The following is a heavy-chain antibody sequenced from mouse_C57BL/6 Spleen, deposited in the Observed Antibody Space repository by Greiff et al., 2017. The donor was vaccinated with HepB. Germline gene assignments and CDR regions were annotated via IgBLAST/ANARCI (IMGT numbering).Heavy chain of an antibody. Sequence: DVKLVESEGGLVQPGSSMKLSCTASGFTFSDYYMAWVRQVPEKGLEWVANINYDGSSTYYLDSLKSRFIISRDNAKNILYLQMSSLKSEDTATYYCARDLTIYYDYDGWYFDVWGTGTTVTVSS. CDR3: ARDLTIYYDYDGWYFDV. D-gene: IGHD2-4*01. V-gene: IGHV5-16*01. J-gene: IGHJ1*03. CDR2: INYDGSST. CDR1: GFTFSDYY.